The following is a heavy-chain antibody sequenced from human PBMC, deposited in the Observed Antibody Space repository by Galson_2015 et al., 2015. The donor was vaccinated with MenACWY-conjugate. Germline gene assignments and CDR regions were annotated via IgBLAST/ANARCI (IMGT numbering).Heavy chain of an antibody. D-gene: IGHD2-2*01. CDR3: ARSGEYCSRTSCYYFDY. CDR2: IYWDDDK. V-gene: IGHV2-5*02. J-gene: IGHJ4*02. Sequence: PPGKALEWLALIYWDDDKRYRPSLRSRLTVTKDTSKNRVDLTMTNVDPVDTATYYCARSGEYCSRTSCYYFDYWGQGAPVTVSS.